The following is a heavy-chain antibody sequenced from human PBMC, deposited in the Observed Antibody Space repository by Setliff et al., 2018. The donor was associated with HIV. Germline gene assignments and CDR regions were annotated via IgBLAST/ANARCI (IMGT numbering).Heavy chain of an antibody. J-gene: IGHJ4*02. D-gene: IGHD4-17*01. Sequence: PSETLSLTCTVSGGSISSHCWSWIRQSPGKALEWIGYIYTSGSTNYNPSLKSRVTISVDTPKNQFSLSLSSVTAADTAVYYCAREGITVTTLGDFNYWGQGTLVTVSS. CDR2: IYTSGST. CDR1: GGSISSHC. CDR3: AREGITVTTLGDFNY. V-gene: IGHV4-4*08.